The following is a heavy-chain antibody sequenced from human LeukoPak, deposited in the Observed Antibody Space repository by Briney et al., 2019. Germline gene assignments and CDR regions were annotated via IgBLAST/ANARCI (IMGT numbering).Heavy chain of an antibody. CDR2: IYTSGST. Sequence: PSETLSLTCTVSGGSITNYYWIWIRQPPGKGLEWIGRIYTSGSTYYNPSLKSRVTMSVDTSKNQFYLKLSSVTAADTAVYYCARDPYCSGGSCYSHYYYGMDVWGQGTTVTVSS. CDR1: GGSITNYY. CDR3: ARDPYCSGGSCYSHYYYGMDV. V-gene: IGHV4-4*07. J-gene: IGHJ6*02. D-gene: IGHD2-15*01.